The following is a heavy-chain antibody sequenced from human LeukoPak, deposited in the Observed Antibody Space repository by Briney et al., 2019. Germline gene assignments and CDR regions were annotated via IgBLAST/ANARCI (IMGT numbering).Heavy chain of an antibody. CDR1: GYTFTSYG. Sequence: ASVKVSCKASGYTFTSYGISWVRQAPGQGLEWMGWISAYNGNTNYAQKLQGRVTMTTDTSTSTAYMELRSLRSDDTAVYYCARGRSYYYGSGSYSKHPFDYWGQGTLVTVSS. CDR3: ARGRSYYYGSGSYSKHPFDY. CDR2: ISAYNGNT. D-gene: IGHD3-10*01. J-gene: IGHJ4*02. V-gene: IGHV1-18*01.